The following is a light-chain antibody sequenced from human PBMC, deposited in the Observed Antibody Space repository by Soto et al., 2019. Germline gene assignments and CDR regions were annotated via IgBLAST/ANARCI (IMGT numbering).Light chain of an antibody. CDR2: KAS. CDR1: QSISSW. V-gene: IGKV1-5*03. CDR3: QQYSYFAT. J-gene: IGKJ1*01. Sequence: DIQMTQSPSTLSASVGDRVTITCRASQSISSWLTWYQQKAGQAPKLLIYKASIVESGVPSRFSGSGSGTEFTLTISSLQPDDSATYYYQQYSYFATFGQGARVEVK.